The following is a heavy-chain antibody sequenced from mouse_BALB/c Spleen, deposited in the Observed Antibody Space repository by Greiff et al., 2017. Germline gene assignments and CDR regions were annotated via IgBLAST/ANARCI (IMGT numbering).Heavy chain of an antibody. CDR1: GFDFSRYW. J-gene: IGHJ2*01. CDR3: ARRYYYGSSYGGYYFDY. CDR2: INPDSSTI. D-gene: IGHD1-1*01. V-gene: IGHV4-1*02. Sequence: DVKLVESGGGLVQPGGSLKLSCAASGFDFSRYWMSWVRQAPGKGLEWIGEINPDSSTINYTPSLKDKFIISRDNAKNTLYLQMSKVRSEDTALYYCARRYYYGSSYGGYYFDYWGQGTTLTVSS.